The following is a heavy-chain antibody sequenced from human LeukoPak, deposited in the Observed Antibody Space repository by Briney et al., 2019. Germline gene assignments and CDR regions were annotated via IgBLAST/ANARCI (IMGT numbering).Heavy chain of an antibody. CDR1: GGSISSYY. V-gene: IGHV4-59*01. CDR3: ARSGWLGDAFDI. Sequence: SETLSLTCTVSGGSISSYYWSRIRQPPGKGLEWIGYIYYSGSTNYNPFLKSRVTISVDTSKNQFSLKLSSVTAADTAVYYCARSGWLGDAFDIWGQGTMVTVSS. D-gene: IGHD6-19*01. CDR2: IYYSGST. J-gene: IGHJ3*02.